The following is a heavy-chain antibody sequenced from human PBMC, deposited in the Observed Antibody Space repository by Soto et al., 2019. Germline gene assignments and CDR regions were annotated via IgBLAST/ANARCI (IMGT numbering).Heavy chain of an antibody. CDR1: GDSISSSRYY. CDR2: IYYRGST. V-gene: IGHV4-39*01. Sequence: PSETLSLTCTVSGDSISSSRYYWGWVRQPPGKGLEWIGSIYYRGSTYYSTSLKSRVTISVDTSKNQYSLKLSSVTAADTAVYYCARHLHPTTGYCPSTSCYHFDYWGQGILVTVSS. J-gene: IGHJ4*02. D-gene: IGHD2-2*01. CDR3: ARHLHPTTGYCPSTSCYHFDY.